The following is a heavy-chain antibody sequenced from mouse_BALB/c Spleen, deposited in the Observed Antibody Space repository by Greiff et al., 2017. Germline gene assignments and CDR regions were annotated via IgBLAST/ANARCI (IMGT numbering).Heavy chain of an antibody. CDR2: ISSGSSTI. V-gene: IGHV5-17*02. CDR3: ARWGVRDYFDY. J-gene: IGHJ2*01. CDR1: GFTFSSFG. Sequence: EVQGVESGGGLVQPGGSRKLSCAASGFTFSSFGMHWVRQAPEKGLEWVAYISSGSSTIYYADTVKGRFTISRDNPKNTLFLQMTSLRSEDTAMYYCARWGVRDYFDYWGQGTTLTVSS.